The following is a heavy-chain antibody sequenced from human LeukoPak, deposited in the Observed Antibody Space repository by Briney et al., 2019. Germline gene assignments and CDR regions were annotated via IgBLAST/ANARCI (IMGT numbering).Heavy chain of an antibody. CDR1: GGSISSSSAY. D-gene: IGHD5-18*01. J-gene: IGHJ4*02. V-gene: IGHV4-39*01. CDR3: VSPRGFSYGYFDY. CDR2: IYYSKNT. Sequence: SETLSLTCTVSGGSISSSSAYWGWIRQPPGKGLEWIGSIYYSKNTYYNPSLKSRVTMSADTSKNQFSLTLGSVSATDTAVYYCVSPRGFSYGYFDYWGQGALVTVSS.